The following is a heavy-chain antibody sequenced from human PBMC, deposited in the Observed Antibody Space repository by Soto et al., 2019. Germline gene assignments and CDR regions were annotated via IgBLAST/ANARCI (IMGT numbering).Heavy chain of an antibody. CDR3: ARGDDIVPMMPKF. D-gene: IGHD5-12*01. CDR2: VHYSGHT. Sequence: SETLSLTCTVSGGSLSSQYWTWIRQPPGKGLEWIGYVHYSGHTNYNPSLKSRVTISVDTSKNQFFLNLSSVTAADTAVYYCARGDDIVPMMPKFWGQGTLVTVSS. CDR1: GGSLSSQY. J-gene: IGHJ4*02. V-gene: IGHV4-59*11.